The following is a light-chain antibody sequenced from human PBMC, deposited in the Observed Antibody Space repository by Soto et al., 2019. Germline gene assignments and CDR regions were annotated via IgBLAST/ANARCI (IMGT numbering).Light chain of an antibody. J-gene: IGKJ2*01. CDR3: QQYGSSSYT. CDR1: QSVSSTY. CDR2: GAS. V-gene: IGKV3-20*01. Sequence: EIVLTQSPGTLSLSPGERATLSCRASQSVSSTYLAWYQQNPGQAPRLLIYGASSRATGIPDRFGGSRSGTHFTLTISRLEPEDLAVYFCQQYGSSSYTFGQGTKLEIK.